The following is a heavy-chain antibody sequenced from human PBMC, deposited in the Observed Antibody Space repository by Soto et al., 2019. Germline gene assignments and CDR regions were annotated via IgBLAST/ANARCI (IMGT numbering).Heavy chain of an antibody. J-gene: IGHJ4*02. D-gene: IGHD1-20*01. V-gene: IGHV1-18*04. CDR1: GYTFTNYA. CDR3: ARAEKWVTGNMGGY. Sequence: QVQLVQSGAEVKKPGASVKVSCTASGYTFTNYAISWVRQAPGQGLEWMGWRNACSGDTNYAQKLQGRLTMTTDTSTSTAYMELRSLRSDDTAVYYCARAEKWVTGNMGGYWGQGTLVTVSS. CDR2: RNACSGDT.